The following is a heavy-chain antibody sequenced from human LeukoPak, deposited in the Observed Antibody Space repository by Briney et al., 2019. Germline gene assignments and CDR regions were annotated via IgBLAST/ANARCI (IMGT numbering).Heavy chain of an antibody. J-gene: IGHJ3*02. Sequence: SVKVSCKASGGTFSSYAISWVRQAPRQGLEWMGGIIPIFGTANYAQKFQGRVTITADESTSTAYMELSSLRSKDTAVYYCAREGSGYDSVAFDIWGQGTMVTVSS. CDR1: GGTFSSYA. CDR2: IIPIFGTA. CDR3: AREGSGYDSVAFDI. D-gene: IGHD5-12*01. V-gene: IGHV1-69*13.